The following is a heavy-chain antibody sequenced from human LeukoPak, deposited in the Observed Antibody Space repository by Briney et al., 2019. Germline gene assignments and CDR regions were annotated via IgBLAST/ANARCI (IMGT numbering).Heavy chain of an antibody. CDR2: INPNSGGT. CDR3: ARVVSSSWPYYYYYMDV. J-gene: IGHJ6*03. D-gene: IGHD6-13*01. Sequence: GASVKVSCKGSGYRFDNYYLHWVRQAPGQGLEWMGWINPNSGGTNYAQKFQGRVTMTRDTSISTAYMELSRLRSDDTAVYYCARVVSSSWPYYYYYMDVWGKGTTVTVSS. CDR1: GYRFDNYY. V-gene: IGHV1-2*02.